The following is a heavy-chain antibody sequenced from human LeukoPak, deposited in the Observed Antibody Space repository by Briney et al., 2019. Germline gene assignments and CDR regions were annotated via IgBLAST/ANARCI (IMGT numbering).Heavy chain of an antibody. J-gene: IGHJ6*03. Sequence: PSETLSLTCTVSGGSISSSSYYWGWIRQPPGKGLEWIGSIYYSGSTYYNTSLKSRVTISVDTSKNQLSLKLSSVTAADTAVYYCARGLNHCSGGSCYFRYMDVWGKGTTVTVSS. CDR1: GGSISSSSYY. D-gene: IGHD2-15*01. CDR3: ARGLNHCSGGSCYFRYMDV. V-gene: IGHV4-39*01. CDR2: IYYSGST.